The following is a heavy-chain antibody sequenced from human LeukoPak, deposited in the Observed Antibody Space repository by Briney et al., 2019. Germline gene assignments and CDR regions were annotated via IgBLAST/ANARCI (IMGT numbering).Heavy chain of an antibody. J-gene: IGHJ4*02. V-gene: IGHV3-21*01. D-gene: IGHD2-15*01. CDR2: ISRSPSYI. Sequence: GESLRLSCVASGFTLSSHRMNWVRQAPGKGLEWVSSISRSPSYIYYVDSVKGRFTISRDNTKNSLYLQMNSLRAEDTAVYYCARGYCSGGSCYAFFDYWGQGTLVTVSS. CDR1: GFTLSSHR. CDR3: ARGYCSGGSCYAFFDY.